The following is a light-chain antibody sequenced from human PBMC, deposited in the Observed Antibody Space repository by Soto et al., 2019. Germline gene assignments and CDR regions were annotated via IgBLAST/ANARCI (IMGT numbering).Light chain of an antibody. V-gene: IGKV3-20*01. CDR1: KSVGSNS. CDR2: GAS. CDR3: QQYRSALT. J-gene: IGKJ5*01. Sequence: VLRQSTGTGGWSTGEKTTLSCRASKSVGSNSLDWYQQKPGQGTRLLSYGASNRATGIPDRFSGSGSGRDFPLTISSLELEDFAEHYCQQYRSALTFGQGTRLEIK.